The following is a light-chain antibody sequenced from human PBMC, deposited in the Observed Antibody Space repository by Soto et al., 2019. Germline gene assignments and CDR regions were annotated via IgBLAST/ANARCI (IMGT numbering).Light chain of an antibody. Sequence: QSALTQPASVSGSPGQSITISCTGTSSDVGGYNYVSWYQQHPGKAPKLMIYDVSNRPSGASARFSGSKSGNTASLTISGLQTEDEADYYCSSYTSSNTLVFGGGTKLTVL. CDR3: SSYTSSNTLV. CDR2: DVS. V-gene: IGLV2-14*03. J-gene: IGLJ2*01. CDR1: SSDVGGYNY.